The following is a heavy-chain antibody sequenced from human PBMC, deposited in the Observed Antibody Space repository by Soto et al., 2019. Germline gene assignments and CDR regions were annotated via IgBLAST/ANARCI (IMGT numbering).Heavy chain of an antibody. V-gene: IGHV4-31*03. J-gene: IGHJ4*02. Sequence: QVQLQESGPGLVKPSQTLSLTCTVSGGSISSGGYYWSWIRQHPGKGLEWIGYIYYSGSTYYNPSLKSRVTISVDTSKNHFSLKLSSVTAADTAVYYCARFPRYYGSGSYTPLGWGQGTLVTVSS. CDR3: ARFPRYYGSGSYTPLG. CDR2: IYYSGST. CDR1: GGSISSGGYY. D-gene: IGHD3-10*01.